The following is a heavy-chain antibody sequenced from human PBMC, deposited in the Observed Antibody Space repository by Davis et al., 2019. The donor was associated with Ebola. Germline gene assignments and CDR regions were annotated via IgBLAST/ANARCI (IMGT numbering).Heavy chain of an antibody. CDR2: ISAYNGNT. V-gene: IGHV1-18*01. J-gene: IGHJ5*01. D-gene: IGHD1-26*01. CDR3: AREAGATTRTYDS. CDR1: SYTFTSYG. Sequence: ASVKVSCKASSYTFTSYGISWVRQAPGQGLEWMGWISAYNGNTNYAQKLQGRVTMTTDTSRSTAYMELRSLRPDDTAVYYCAREAGATTRTYDSWGQGTLVTVSS.